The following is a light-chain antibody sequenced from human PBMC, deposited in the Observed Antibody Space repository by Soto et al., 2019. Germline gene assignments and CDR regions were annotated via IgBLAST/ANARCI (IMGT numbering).Light chain of an antibody. CDR3: QQRSNWPPAIT. J-gene: IGKJ5*01. CDR1: QSVTTY. CDR2: DAS. Sequence: DIVLTQSPATLSLSPGERATLSCRASQSVTTYLAWYQQKPGQAPRLLIYDASSRATGIPARFSGSGSGTDFTLTISSLEPEDFAFYYCQQRSNWPPAITFGQGTRLEMK. V-gene: IGKV3-11*01.